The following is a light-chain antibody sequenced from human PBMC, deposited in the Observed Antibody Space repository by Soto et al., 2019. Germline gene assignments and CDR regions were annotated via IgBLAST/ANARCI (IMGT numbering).Light chain of an antibody. CDR1: QSISRD. Sequence: DIQMTQSPFSLSASVGDRVTITCRASQSISRDLNWYQQKPGKAPNLLIYAASTLESGVPSRFSGSGSGTDFTLTISSLQPEDFATYYCQQSYNTPVTFGQGTRLEIK. CDR2: AAS. J-gene: IGKJ5*01. V-gene: IGKV1-39*01. CDR3: QQSYNTPVT.